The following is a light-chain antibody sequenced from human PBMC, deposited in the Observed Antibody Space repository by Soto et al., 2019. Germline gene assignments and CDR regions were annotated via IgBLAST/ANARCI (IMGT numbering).Light chain of an antibody. CDR3: LQRNNYPRT. CDR1: QGIRND. V-gene: IGKV1-17*01. Sequence: DIQMTQSPSSLSASVGDRVTITCRASQGIRNDLAWYQQKPGKAPKRLIYAASTLPSGVPSRFSGSGSGTEFTLTSSSLQPEDFATYYCLQRNNYPRTFGLGTKVDI. J-gene: IGKJ1*01. CDR2: AAS.